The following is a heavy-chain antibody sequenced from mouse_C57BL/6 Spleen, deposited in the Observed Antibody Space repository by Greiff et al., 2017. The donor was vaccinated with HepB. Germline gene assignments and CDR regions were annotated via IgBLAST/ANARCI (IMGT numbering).Heavy chain of an antibody. J-gene: IGHJ1*03. CDR3: TRPLFGYGSSHHWYFDV. D-gene: IGHD1-1*01. CDR1: GYTFTDYE. Sequence: VQLQQSGAELVRPGASVTLSCKASGYTFTDYEMHWVKQTPVHGLEWIGAIDPETGGTAYNQKFKGKAILTADKSSSTAYMELRSLTSEDSAVYYCTRPLFGYGSSHHWYFDVWGTGTTVTVSS. CDR2: IDPETGGT. V-gene: IGHV1-15*01.